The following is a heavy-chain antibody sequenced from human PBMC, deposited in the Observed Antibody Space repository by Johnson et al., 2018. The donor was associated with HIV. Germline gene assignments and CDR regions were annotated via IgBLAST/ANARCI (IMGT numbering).Heavy chain of an antibody. J-gene: IGHJ3*02. CDR1: GFTFSSYG. V-gene: IGHV3-33*06. Sequence: QVQLVESGGGVVQPGRSLRVSCAASGFTFSSYGMHWVRQAPGKWLEWVAVIWYDGSNRYYADSVKGRFTISRDNSKNTLYLQMNRLRAEDTAVYYCAKDLYSSSWTNDAFDIWGQGTMVTVSS. D-gene: IGHD6-13*01. CDR3: AKDLYSSSWTNDAFDI. CDR2: IWYDGSNR.